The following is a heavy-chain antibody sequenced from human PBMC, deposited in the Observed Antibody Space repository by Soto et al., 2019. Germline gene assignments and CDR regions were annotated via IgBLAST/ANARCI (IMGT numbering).Heavy chain of an antibody. CDR3: ARGDRGGFDL. CDR2: VHSGGTTT. V-gene: IGHV3-74*01. Sequence: EVQLVESGGGLVQPGESLRLSCAASGFTFDYDWMHWVRQAPGKGLVWVSRVHSGGTTTTYADSVKGRFTISRDNARNTVSLQMSSLRAEDRAIYYCARGDRGGFDLWGHGTMVTVSS. D-gene: IGHD3-10*01. J-gene: IGHJ3*01. CDR1: GFTFDYDW.